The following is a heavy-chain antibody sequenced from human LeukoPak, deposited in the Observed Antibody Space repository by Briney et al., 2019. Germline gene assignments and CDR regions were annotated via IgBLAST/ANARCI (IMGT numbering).Heavy chain of an antibody. J-gene: IGHJ4*02. CDR2: IYHSGST. V-gene: IGHV4-38-2*02. CDR1: GYSISSGYY. D-gene: IGHD5-12*01. CDR3: AREGADSGYERVGDY. Sequence: PSETLSLTCTVSGYSISSGYYWGWIRQPPGKGLEWIGSIYHSGSTYYNPSLKSRVTISVDTSKNQFSLKLSSVAAADTAVYYCAREGADSGYERVGDYWGQGTLVTVSS.